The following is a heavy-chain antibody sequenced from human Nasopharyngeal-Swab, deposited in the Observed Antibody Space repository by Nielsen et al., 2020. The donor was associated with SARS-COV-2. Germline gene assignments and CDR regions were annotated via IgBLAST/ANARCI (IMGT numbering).Heavy chain of an antibody. CDR3: VRVLHYGAWDY. J-gene: IGHJ4*02. D-gene: IGHD4/OR15-4a*01. Sequence: AAVKDSCKASGDTFTSSSINWVRQDPGQGLEWRGWINPNTGNSTYGQGFTGRFVFSLDTSVSTTYLQISGLKAEDTAVYYCVRVLHYGAWDYWGQGTLVTVSS. V-gene: IGHV7-4-1*02. CDR1: GDTFTSSS. CDR2: INPNTGNS.